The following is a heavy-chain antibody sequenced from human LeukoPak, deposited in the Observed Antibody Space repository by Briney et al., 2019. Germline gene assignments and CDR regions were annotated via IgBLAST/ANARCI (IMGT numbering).Heavy chain of an antibody. D-gene: IGHD3-22*01. CDR2: IYYGGST. J-gene: IGHJ4*02. CDR3: ARRRNSSGYYGWGYYFDY. V-gene: IGHV4-59*01. Sequence: PSETLSLTCTVSGGSISSYYWSWIRQPPGKGLEWIGYIYYGGSTNYNPSLKSRVTISVDTSKNQFSLKLSSVTAADTAVYYCARRRNSSGYYGWGYYFDYWGQGTLVTVSS. CDR1: GGSISSYY.